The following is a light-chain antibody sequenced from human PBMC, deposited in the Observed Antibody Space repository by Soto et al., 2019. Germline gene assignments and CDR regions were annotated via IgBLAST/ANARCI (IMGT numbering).Light chain of an antibody. CDR1: QSIAGY. CDR3: QQSFSFPIT. J-gene: IGKJ5*01. Sequence: DIQMTQSPSSLSASVGDRVTITCRARQSIAGYLSWYQQRPGKAPKFLIYSASSLQRGVPSRFSGSGSGTDFSLTINGLQPEDFATYFCQQSFSFPITFGQGTRLEIK. CDR2: SAS. V-gene: IGKV1-39*01.